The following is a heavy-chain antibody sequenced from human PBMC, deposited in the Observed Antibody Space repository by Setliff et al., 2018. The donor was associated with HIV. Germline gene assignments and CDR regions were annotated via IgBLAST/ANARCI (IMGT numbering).Heavy chain of an antibody. CDR3: ARGGLGVVGAIDY. CDR2: IIHSGGT. V-gene: IGHV4-34*01. Sequence: SETLSLTCAVYGGSFSGYYWTWIRQPPGRGLEWIGEIIHSGGTNYNRSLKSRVTISVDTSKNQFSPNLSSVTAADTAVYYCARGGLGVVGAIDYWSQGTLVTVS. D-gene: IGHD2-15*01. J-gene: IGHJ4*02. CDR1: GGSFSGYY.